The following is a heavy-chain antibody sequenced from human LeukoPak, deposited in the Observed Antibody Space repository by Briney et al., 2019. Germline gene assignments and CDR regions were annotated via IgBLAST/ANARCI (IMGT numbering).Heavy chain of an antibody. CDR3: ARDRELGY. J-gene: IGHJ4*02. V-gene: IGHV4-59*01. CDR1: GGSISNFY. D-gene: IGHD1-1*01. Sequence: SETLSLTCTVSGGSISNFYWGWIRQPPGKGLEWIGWSHHRGSTSYNPSLRSRVAVSVDTSKNQFSLKLTSVTAADTAVYYCARDRELGYWGQGTLVTVSS. CDR2: SHHRGST.